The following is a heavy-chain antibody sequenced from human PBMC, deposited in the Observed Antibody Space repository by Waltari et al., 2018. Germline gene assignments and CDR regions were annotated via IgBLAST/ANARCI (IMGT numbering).Heavy chain of an antibody. D-gene: IGHD2-15*01. CDR2: ISSGSSDI. CDR1: GFTFSSYT. CDR3: AREWGVMVGTAGFYFDY. Sequence: EVQLVGSGGGLVKPGGSLRLSCAASGFTFSSYTMNWVRQAPGKGLCWVSSISSGSSDIYYADSVKGRFTISRDNAKNSLYLQMNSLRVEDTAVYYCAREWGVMVGTAGFYFDYWGQGALVTVSS. J-gene: IGHJ4*02. V-gene: IGHV3-21*01.